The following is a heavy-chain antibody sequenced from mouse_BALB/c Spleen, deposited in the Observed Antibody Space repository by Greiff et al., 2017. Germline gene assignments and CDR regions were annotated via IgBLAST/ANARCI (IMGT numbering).Heavy chain of an antibody. CDR1: GFTFSDYY. V-gene: IGHV5-4*02. CDR3: ARDGYLYAMDY. CDR2: ISDGGSYT. D-gene: IGHD1-2*01. Sequence: EVQRVESGGGLVKPGGSLKLSCAASGFTFSDYYMYWVRQTPEKRLEWVATISDGGSYTYYPDSVKGRFTISRDNAKNNLYLQMSSLKSEDTAMYYCARDGYLYAMDYWGQGTSVTVSS. J-gene: IGHJ4*01.